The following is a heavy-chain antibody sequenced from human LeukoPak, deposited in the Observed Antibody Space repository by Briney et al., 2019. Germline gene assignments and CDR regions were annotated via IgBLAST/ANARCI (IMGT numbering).Heavy chain of an antibody. CDR1: GGSISSGTYY. Sequence: SETLSLTCIVSGGSISSGTYYWGWIRQPPGKGLEWIGSIYYSGSTYYNPSLKSRVTISVDTSKNQFSLKLSSVTAADTSVYYCARHDLVEYSSVWYYSDYWGQGTLVTVSS. J-gene: IGHJ4*02. CDR2: IYYSGST. D-gene: IGHD6-19*01. CDR3: ARHDLVEYSSVWYYSDY. V-gene: IGHV4-39*01.